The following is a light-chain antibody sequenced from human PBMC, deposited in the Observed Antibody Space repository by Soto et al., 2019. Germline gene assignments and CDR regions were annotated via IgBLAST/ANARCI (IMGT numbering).Light chain of an antibody. V-gene: IGLV1-40*01. CDR2: GNT. J-gene: IGLJ2*01. CDR1: SSNIGAGYD. Sequence: QSVLTQPPSVSGAPGQRVTISCTGSSSNIGAGYDVHWYEHLPGTAPKLLIYGNTNRPSGVPDRCSGSKSGTSASLAITWLQAEDEADYYCQSYDNRLSTSVFGGGTKLTVL. CDR3: QSYDNRLSTSV.